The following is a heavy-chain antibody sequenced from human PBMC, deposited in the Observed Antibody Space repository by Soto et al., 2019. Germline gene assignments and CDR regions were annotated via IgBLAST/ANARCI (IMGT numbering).Heavy chain of an antibody. J-gene: IGHJ4*02. CDR2: IIPIFDTA. CDR1: GGTFSSYA. V-gene: IGHV1-69*12. Sequence: QVQLVQSGAEVKKPGSSVKVSCKASGGTFSSYAISWVRQAPGQGLEWMGGIIPIFDTANYAQKFQGRVTITADESTSTAYMELSSLRSEDTAVYYCAGESRYCSGGSCYFLPGIDYWGQGTMVTVSS. D-gene: IGHD2-15*01. CDR3: AGESRYCSGGSCYFLPGIDY.